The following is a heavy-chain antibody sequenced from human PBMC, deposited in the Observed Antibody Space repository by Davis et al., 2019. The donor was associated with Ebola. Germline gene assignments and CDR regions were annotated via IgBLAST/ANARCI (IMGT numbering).Heavy chain of an antibody. CDR2: IYYSGNT. D-gene: IGHD4-17*01. J-gene: IGHJ6*02. V-gene: IGHV4-59*01. Sequence: SETLSLTCTVSGGSIISYYWSWFRQPPGKGLAWIGYIYYSGNTNYNPSLKSRVTMSVDTSKNQFSLKLSSVTAADTAVYYCARGNYGDYIVLYYYNMDVWGQGTTVTVSS. CDR3: ARGNYGDYIVLYYYNMDV. CDR1: GGSIISYY.